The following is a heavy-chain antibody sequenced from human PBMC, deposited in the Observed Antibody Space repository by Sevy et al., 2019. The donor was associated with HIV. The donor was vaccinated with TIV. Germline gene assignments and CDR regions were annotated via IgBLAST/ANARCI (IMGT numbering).Heavy chain of an antibody. J-gene: IGHJ4*02. D-gene: IGHD2-15*01. CDR1: GGSFSGYY. CDR2: INHSGST. V-gene: IGHV4-34*01. Sequence: SETLSLTCAVYGGSFSGYYWSWIRQPPGKGLESIGEINHSGSTNYNPSLKSRVTISVDTSKNQFSLKLTSVTAADTAVYYCARGTAGYYFDFWGQGTLVTVSS. CDR3: ARGTAGYYFDF.